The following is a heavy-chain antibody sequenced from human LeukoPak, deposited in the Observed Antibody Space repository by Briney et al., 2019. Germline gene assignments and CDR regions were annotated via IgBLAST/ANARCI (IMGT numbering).Heavy chain of an antibody. CDR3: AKDQLRSGDSSGYTFDY. CDR2: ISWNSGSI. Sequence: GGSLRLSCAASGFTFYDYAMHWVRQAPGKGLEWVSGISWNSGSIGYADSVKGRFTSSRDNAKNSLYLQMNSLRAEDTALYYCAKDQLRSGDSSGYTFDYWGQGTLVTVSS. CDR1: GFTFYDYA. V-gene: IGHV3-9*01. J-gene: IGHJ4*02. D-gene: IGHD3-22*01.